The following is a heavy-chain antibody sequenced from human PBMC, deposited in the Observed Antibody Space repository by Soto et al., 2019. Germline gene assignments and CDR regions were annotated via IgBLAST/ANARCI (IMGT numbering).Heavy chain of an antibody. CDR1: GGTFVRHV. Sequence: QVQLVQSGAEVKKPESSVKVSCKTSGGTFVRHVISWVRQAPGQGPECMGKINPLSGIPNYAQKFQDRVTFTADTDSSTAYMELSSLRSDDTAVYYCATPACAATWCSPSHNLDHWGQGTLVTVSS. CDR2: INPLSGIP. CDR3: ATPACAATWCSPSHNLDH. J-gene: IGHJ4*02. D-gene: IGHD2-2*01. V-gene: IGHV1-69*09.